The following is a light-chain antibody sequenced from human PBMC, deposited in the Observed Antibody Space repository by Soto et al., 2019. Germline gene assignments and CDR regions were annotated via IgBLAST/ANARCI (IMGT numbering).Light chain of an antibody. CDR1: SSNIGSNT. V-gene: IGLV1-44*01. J-gene: IGLJ3*02. Sequence: QSALTQPPSASGTPGQRVTLSCSGSSSNIGSNTVNWYQQLPGTAPKLLIYSNNQRPSGGPDRFSGSKSGTSASLAISGLQSEDEADYYCAAWDDSLNGVVFGGGTKLTVL. CDR3: AAWDDSLNGVV. CDR2: SNN.